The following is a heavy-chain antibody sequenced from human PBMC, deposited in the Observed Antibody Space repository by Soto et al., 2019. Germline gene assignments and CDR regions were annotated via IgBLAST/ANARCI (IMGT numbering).Heavy chain of an antibody. V-gene: IGHV4-59*08. CDR1: GGSISNYY. CDR2: IHYSGNT. CDR3: SSHGDVPSVYGRDYTDYFDD. Sequence: PSETLSLTCTVSGGSISNYYWSWIRQPPGKGLEWIGYIHYSGNTNYNPSLKSRVTISADTSKNQFSLKLSSVTAADTAVYYCSSHGDVPSVYGRDYTDYFDDWGQGTLVTVSS. D-gene: IGHD4-4*01. J-gene: IGHJ4*02.